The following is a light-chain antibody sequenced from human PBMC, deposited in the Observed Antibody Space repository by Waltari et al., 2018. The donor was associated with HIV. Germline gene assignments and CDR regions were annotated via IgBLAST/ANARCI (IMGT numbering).Light chain of an antibody. J-gene: IGKJ1*01. CDR2: GPS. V-gene: IGKV3-15*01. Sequence: EIVMTQSPDTLSVSPGESAILSCRASQNITDNLAWNPHKAGQAPSLLIYGPSTRASGVPARFSVGGSGTNITLTVSGLQIEDFAFYYCQRYHDWPRTFGQGTRVEI. CDR1: QNITDN. CDR3: QRYHDWPRT.